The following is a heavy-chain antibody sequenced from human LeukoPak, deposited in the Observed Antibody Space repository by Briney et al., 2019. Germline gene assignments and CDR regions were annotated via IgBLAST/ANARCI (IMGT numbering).Heavy chain of an antibody. D-gene: IGHD4-23*01. CDR2: IPRDGSYE. Sequence: GGSLKLSCAASGFSFSSYGMHWVRLAPGRGLEWVAFIPRDGSYEKYADSVKGRFAISRDNSKSTLYLQMNSLSPEDTAVYYCGGNSDYWGQGILVTISS. CDR1: GFSFSSYG. J-gene: IGHJ4*02. V-gene: IGHV3-30*02. CDR3: GGNSDY.